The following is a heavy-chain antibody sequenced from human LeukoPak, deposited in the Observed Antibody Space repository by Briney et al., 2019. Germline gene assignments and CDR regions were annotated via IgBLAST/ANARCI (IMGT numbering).Heavy chain of an antibody. Sequence: SETLSLTCAVYGGSFSGYYWSWIRQPPGKGLEWIGEINHSGSTNYNPSLKSRVTISVDTSKNQFSLKLSSVTAADTAVYYCARAEISVTTGDLDLWGQGALVTVSS. CDR3: ARAEISVTTGDLDL. CDR2: INHSGST. J-gene: IGHJ5*02. D-gene: IGHD4-17*01. V-gene: IGHV4-34*01. CDR1: GGSFSGYY.